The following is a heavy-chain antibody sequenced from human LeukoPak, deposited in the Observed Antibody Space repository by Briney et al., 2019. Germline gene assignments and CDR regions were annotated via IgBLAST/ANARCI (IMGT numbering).Heavy chain of an antibody. V-gene: IGHV3-33*08. J-gene: IGHJ4*02. Sequence: GGSLRLSCAASGFTFSSYWMSWVRQAPGKGLEWVAVIWYDGSNKYYADSVKGRFTISRDNSKNTLYLQMNSLRAEDTAVYYCARFDYGGNLGFDYWGQGTLVTVSS. CDR3: ARFDYGGNLGFDY. CDR2: IWYDGSNK. D-gene: IGHD4-23*01. CDR1: GFTFSSYW.